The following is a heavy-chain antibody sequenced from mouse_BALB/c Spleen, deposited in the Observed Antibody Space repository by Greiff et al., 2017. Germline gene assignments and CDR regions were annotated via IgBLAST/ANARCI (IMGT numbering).Heavy chain of an antibody. V-gene: IGHV1-55*01. CDR3: ARAGNYDY. Sequence: QVQLKQPGAELVKPGTSVKLSCKASGYNFTSYWINWVKLRPGQGLEWIGDIYPGSGSTNYNEKFKSKATLTVDTSSSTAYMQLSSLASEDSALYYCARAGNYDYWGQGTTLTVSS. CDR2: IYPGSGST. D-gene: IGHD2-1*01. CDR1: GYNFTSYW. J-gene: IGHJ2*01.